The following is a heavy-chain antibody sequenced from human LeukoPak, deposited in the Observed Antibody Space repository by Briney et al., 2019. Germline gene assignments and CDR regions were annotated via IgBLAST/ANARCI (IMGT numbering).Heavy chain of an antibody. CDR3: ARQNDIQGFDY. CDR2: INHSGST. V-gene: IGHV4-34*01. D-gene: IGHD2-8*01. CDR1: GGSFSGYY. Sequence: SETLSLTCAVYGGSFSGYYWSWIRQPPGKALEWIGEINHSGSTNYNPPLKSRVTISVDTSKNQFSLKLSSVTAADTAVYYCARQNDIQGFDYWGQGTLVTVSS. J-gene: IGHJ4*02.